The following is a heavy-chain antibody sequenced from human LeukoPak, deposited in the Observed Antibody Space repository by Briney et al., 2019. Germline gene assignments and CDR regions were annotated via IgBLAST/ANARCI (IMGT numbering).Heavy chain of an antibody. Sequence: GGSLRLSCATTGFTFTSYWMNWVRQVPGKGLVWVSRSNTDGSITTYVGSVKGRFTISRDNAKNTLYLQMNSLRVEDTAVYYCARAGLYSGSGLDSWGQGALVTVSS. D-gene: IGHD5-12*01. CDR2: SNTDGSIT. CDR1: GFTFTSYW. CDR3: ARAGLYSGSGLDS. V-gene: IGHV3-74*03. J-gene: IGHJ4*02.